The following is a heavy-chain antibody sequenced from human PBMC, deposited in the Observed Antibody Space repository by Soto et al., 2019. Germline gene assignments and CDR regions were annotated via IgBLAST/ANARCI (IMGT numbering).Heavy chain of an antibody. J-gene: IGHJ4*02. V-gene: IGHV3-15*01. CDR2: IKNKTDGGTT. CDR1: GFTFSNAW. CDR3: TPFPCRTNSDFWSGSPGY. Sequence: PGGSLRLSCAASGFTFSNAWMSWVRQAPGKGLEWVGRIKNKTDGGTTDYAAPVKGRFTISRDDSKNTLYLQMNSLKTEDTAVYYSTPFPCRTNSDFWSGSPGYWGQGTLVTVAS. D-gene: IGHD3-3*01.